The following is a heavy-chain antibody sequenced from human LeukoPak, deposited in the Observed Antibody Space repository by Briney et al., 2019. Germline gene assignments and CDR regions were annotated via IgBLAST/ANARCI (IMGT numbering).Heavy chain of an antibody. CDR3: ARAPEGYTVVTIFDF. CDR1: GFTFSDYY. J-gene: IGHJ4*02. D-gene: IGHD4-23*01. V-gene: IGHV3-7*05. Sequence: GGSLRLSCAASGFTFSDYYMSWIRQAPGKGLEWVANIKQHGSEKYYVDSVKGRFTISRDNAKNSLDLQMNSLRAEDTAVYYCARAPEGYTVVTIFDFWGQGTLVTVSS. CDR2: IKQHGSEK.